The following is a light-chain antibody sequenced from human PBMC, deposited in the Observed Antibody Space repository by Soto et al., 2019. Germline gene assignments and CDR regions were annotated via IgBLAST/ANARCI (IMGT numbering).Light chain of an antibody. Sequence: QAVLTQPASVSGSPGQSITISCAGTSSDVGGYNYVSWYQQHPGKAPKLMIYEVTNRPSGVSYRFSGSKSGNTASLTISGLQAEDEADYYCTSYTSSSTWVFGGGTKFTVL. CDR1: SSDVGGYNY. V-gene: IGLV2-14*01. CDR2: EVT. CDR3: TSYTSSSTWV. J-gene: IGLJ3*02.